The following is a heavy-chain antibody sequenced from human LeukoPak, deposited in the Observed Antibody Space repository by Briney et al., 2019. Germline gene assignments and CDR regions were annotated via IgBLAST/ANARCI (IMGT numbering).Heavy chain of an antibody. CDR2: IYHSGST. CDR1: GGSISSYY. CDR3: ARTYSNNYYYYMDV. J-gene: IGHJ6*03. D-gene: IGHD4-11*01. V-gene: IGHV4-59*08. Sequence: SETLSLTCTVSGGSISSYYWSWIRQPPGKGLEWIGYIYHSGSTNYNPSLKSRVTISVDTSKNQFSLKLSSVTAADTAVYYCARTYSNNYYYYMDVWGKGTTVTVSS.